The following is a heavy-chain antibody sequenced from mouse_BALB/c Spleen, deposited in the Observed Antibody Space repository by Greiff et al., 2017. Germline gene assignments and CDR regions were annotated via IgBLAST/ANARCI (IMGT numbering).Heavy chain of an antibody. J-gene: IGHJ4*01. CDR1: GFTFSSYG. D-gene: IGHD1-1*01. Sequence: DVMLVESGGGLVQPGGSLKLSCAASGFTFSSYGMSWVRQTPDKRLELVATINSNGGSTYYPDSVKGRFTISRDNAKNTLYLQMSSLKSEDTAMYYCAREITTGDAMDYWGQGTSVTVSS. CDR2: INSNGGST. V-gene: IGHV5-6-3*01. CDR3: AREITTGDAMDY.